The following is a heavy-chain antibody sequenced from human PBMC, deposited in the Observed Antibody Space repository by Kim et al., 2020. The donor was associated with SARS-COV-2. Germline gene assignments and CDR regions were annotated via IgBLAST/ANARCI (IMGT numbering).Heavy chain of an antibody. Sequence: GGSLRLSCAASGFTFSGFAIHWVRQAPGKGLEWVAAISYDGSNKYYADSVKGRFTISRDNSKNTLSLQMNSLRAEDTALYYCAREHLLYYFDFWGQGTLVTVSS. CDR2: ISYDGSNK. CDR3: AREHLLYYFDF. V-gene: IGHV3-30-3*01. CDR1: GFTFSGFA. J-gene: IGHJ4*02. D-gene: IGHD3-9*01.